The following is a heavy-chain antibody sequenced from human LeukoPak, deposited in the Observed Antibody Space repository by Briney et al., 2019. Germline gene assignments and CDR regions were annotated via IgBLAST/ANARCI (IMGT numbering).Heavy chain of an antibody. V-gene: IGHV4-38-2*02. D-gene: IGHD3/OR15-3a*01. CDR2: VDHSGST. CDR1: GYSISNAYY. Sequence: SETLSLTCAVSGYSISNAYYWGWIRQSPGKGLEFIGSVDHSGSTYYNPSLKSRISISIDTSTNQFSLKLTSVTAADTAIYYCARDHGEYGSWTGNYLGAFDYWGQGILVTVSS. J-gene: IGHJ4*02. CDR3: ARDHGEYGSWTGNYLGAFDY.